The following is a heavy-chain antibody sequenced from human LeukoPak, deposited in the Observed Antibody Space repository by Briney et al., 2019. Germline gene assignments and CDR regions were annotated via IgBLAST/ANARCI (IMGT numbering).Heavy chain of an antibody. V-gene: IGHV4-34*01. Sequence: PSETLSLTCAVYGGSFSGYYWGWIRQPPGKGLEWIGEINHGGSTNYNPSLKSRVTISVDTSKNQFSLKLSSVTAADTAVYYCARTTYFDYWGQGTLVTVSS. CDR2: INHGGST. D-gene: IGHD1-1*01. CDR1: GGSFSGYY. CDR3: ARTTYFDY. J-gene: IGHJ4*02.